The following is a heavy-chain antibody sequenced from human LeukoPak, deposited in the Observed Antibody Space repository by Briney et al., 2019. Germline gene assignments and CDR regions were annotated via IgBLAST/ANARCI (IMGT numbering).Heavy chain of an antibody. CDR2: ISTSSTTI. Sequence: PGGSLRLSCAASGFTFNSYSMNWVRQAPGKGLEWVSYISTSSTTIYYADSVKGRFTISRDNAKNSLYLQMSNLRAEDTAVYYCARASKTGFFDYWGQGTLVTVSS. V-gene: IGHV3-48*01. D-gene: IGHD1-14*01. CDR3: ARASKTGFFDY. CDR1: GFTFNSYS. J-gene: IGHJ4*02.